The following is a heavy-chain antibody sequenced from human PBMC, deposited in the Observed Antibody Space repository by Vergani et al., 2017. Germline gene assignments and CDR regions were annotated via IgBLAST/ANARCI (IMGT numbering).Heavy chain of an antibody. J-gene: IGHJ6*02. V-gene: IGHV4-59*01. CDR2: IYYSGST. CDR1: GGSISSYY. Sequence: QVQLQESGPGLVKPSETLSLTCTVSGGSISSYYWSWIRQPPGKGLEWIGYIYYSGSTNYNPSLKSRVTISVDTSKNQFSLKLSSVTAADTAVYYCARVAPRLGELSLLGMDVWGQGTTVIVSS. CDR3: ARVAPRLGELSLLGMDV. D-gene: IGHD3-16*02.